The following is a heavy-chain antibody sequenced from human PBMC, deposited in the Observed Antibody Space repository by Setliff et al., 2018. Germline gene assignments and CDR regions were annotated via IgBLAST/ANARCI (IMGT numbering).Heavy chain of an antibody. V-gene: IGHV1-18*01. CDR3: ARAPRLEWILPTFDY. J-gene: IGHJ4*02. CDR1: AYAFVSYG. CDR2: ISXXXXXX. D-gene: IGHD3-3*01. Sequence: ASEKVSSKASAYAFVSYGISWMRQAPGQGLEWXXWISXXXXXXXXXXXXXXXPTXXXXTSTNTAYMELRSLTSDDTAVYFCARAPRLEWILPTFDYWGQGTPVTVSS.